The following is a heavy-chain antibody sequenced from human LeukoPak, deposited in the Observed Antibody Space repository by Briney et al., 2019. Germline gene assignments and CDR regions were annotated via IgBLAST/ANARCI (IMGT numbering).Heavy chain of an antibody. CDR3: ARFEVNYEDNRSFYYFDY. J-gene: IGHJ4*02. V-gene: IGHV3-7*03. CDR2: IKKDGSET. CDR1: GFTFSTSW. D-gene: IGHD3-3*01. Sequence: GSLRLSCAASGFTFSTSWMSWVRQVPGKGLEWVANIKKDGSETYYVDSVKGRFTISRDNAKNSLYLQMNSLRAEDTAMYYCARFEVNYEDNRSFYYFDYWGQGTLVTVSS.